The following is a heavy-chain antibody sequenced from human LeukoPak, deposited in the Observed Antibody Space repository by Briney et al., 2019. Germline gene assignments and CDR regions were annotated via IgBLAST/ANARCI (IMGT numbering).Heavy chain of an antibody. CDR3: ARGSSWFFI. Sequence: PSQTLSLTCTVSGGSISNYYWSWIRQSPGKGLEWIGYIYYTGSATYNSSLKSRVTISVDRSKNQFSLKLDSVTAADTALYYCARGSSWFFIWGQGTLVTVSS. D-gene: IGHD6-19*01. CDR2: IYYTGSA. V-gene: IGHV4-59*01. CDR1: GGSISNYY. J-gene: IGHJ4*02.